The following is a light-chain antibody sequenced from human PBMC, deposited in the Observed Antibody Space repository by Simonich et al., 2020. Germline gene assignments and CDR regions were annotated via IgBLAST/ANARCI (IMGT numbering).Light chain of an antibody. CDR2: DVS. J-gene: IGLJ2*01. V-gene: IGLV2-14*03. Sequence: QSALTQPASVSGSPGQSITISCTGTSIEVGGYNFVSWDQQHPGKAPKLIIYDVSKRTSGVSNRFSGSKSGNTASLTISGLQAEDEADYYCSSYTSSSTLVFGGGTKLTVL. CDR1: SIEVGGYNF. CDR3: SSYTSSSTLV.